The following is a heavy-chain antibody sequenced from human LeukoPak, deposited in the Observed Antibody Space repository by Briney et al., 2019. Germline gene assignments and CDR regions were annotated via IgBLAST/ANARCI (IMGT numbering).Heavy chain of an antibody. CDR3: ARPGGFLYYYGSGTSNAFDM. D-gene: IGHD3-10*01. Sequence: SETLSLTCAVYGGSFSGYYWSWIRQPPGKGLEWIGEINHSGSTNYNPSLKSRITISVDTCKNQFFLRLSSVTAADTAVYYCARPGGFLYYYGSGTSNAFDMWGQGTMVTVSS. CDR1: GGSFSGYY. J-gene: IGHJ3*02. V-gene: IGHV4-34*01. CDR2: INHSGST.